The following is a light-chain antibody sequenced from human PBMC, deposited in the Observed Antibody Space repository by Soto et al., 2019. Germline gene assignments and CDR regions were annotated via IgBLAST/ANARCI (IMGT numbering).Light chain of an antibody. J-gene: IGKJ1*01. V-gene: IGKV3-20*01. CDR2: GAS. CDR1: QSVSSNY. CDR3: QQYGSSPWT. Sequence: EVVFTQYTATLSLSPGERATLSCRASQSVSSNYLAWFRQKPGQAPRLLMYGASTRATGIADRFSGSGSGTDFTLTISRLEPEDFAVYYCQQYGSSPWTFAQGTMADVK.